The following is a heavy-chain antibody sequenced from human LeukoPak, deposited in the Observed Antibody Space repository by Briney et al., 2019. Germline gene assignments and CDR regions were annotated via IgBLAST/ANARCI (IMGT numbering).Heavy chain of an antibody. D-gene: IGHD2-2*01. CDR2: IWYDGSKM. CDR3: ARDDCSTTSCLTY. V-gene: IGHV3-33*01. CDR1: GYTFSRHG. J-gene: IGHJ4*02. Sequence: GGPLRLSCAASGYTFSRHGMHGVREAPGKGREGVAVIWYDGSKMYYADSVKDRFTISRDISQNILFLQMNGLRAEDTAVYYCARDDCSTTSCLTYWGQGTLVTVSS.